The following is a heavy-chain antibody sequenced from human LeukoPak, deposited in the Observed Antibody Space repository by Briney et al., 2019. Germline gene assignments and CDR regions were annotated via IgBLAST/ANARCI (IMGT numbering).Heavy chain of an antibody. CDR3: ATGATIPAGFDF. CDR2: FDPEDGET. Sequence: GASVKVSCKVSGHSLNEISMYWVRQAPGKGLECMGLFDPEDGETIYAQNFKGRLTLTGDTFTDTVYMELSSLRFEDTAVYYRATGATIPAGFDFWGQGTLVTVSS. D-gene: IGHD5-24*01. V-gene: IGHV1-24*01. J-gene: IGHJ4*02. CDR1: GHSLNEIS.